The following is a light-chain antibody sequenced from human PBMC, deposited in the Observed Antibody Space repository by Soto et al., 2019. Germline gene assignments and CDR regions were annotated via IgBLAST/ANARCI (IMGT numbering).Light chain of an antibody. Sequence: EIVMTQSPATLSVSPEERATLSCRASQSVSSNLAWYQQKPGQAPRLLIYGASTRATGIPARFSGSGSGTEFTLTISSLQSEDFAVYYCQQYNNWLTFGGGTKV. CDR2: GAS. J-gene: IGKJ4*01. CDR3: QQYNNWLT. CDR1: QSVSSN. V-gene: IGKV3-15*01.